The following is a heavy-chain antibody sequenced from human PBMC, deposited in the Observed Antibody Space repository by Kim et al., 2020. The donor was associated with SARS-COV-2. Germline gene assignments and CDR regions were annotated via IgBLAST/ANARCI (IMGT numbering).Heavy chain of an antibody. CDR2: T. J-gene: IGHJ6*02. Sequence: TNHNPSLQRGVTISVAPSKNQFSLKRSSVTAADTAVYYCARLGDYYGMDVWGQGTTVTVSS. CDR3: ARLGDYYGMDV. D-gene: IGHD3-10*01. V-gene: IGHV4-59*08.